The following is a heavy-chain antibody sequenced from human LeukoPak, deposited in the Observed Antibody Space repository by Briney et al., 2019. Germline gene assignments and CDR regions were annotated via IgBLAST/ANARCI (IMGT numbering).Heavy chain of an antibody. CDR1: GGSISSYC. Sequence: TSETLSLTCTVSGGSISSYCWSWIRQPPGKGVKWIGYMSYCGSTTYNPSLTSPVTMSINTFKIQLSLMMSAVTAADTAVYYSARGSDFGDYWGQGTLVTVSS. V-gene: IGHV4-59*01. CDR3: ARGSDFGDY. J-gene: IGHJ4*02. D-gene: IGHD4-17*01. CDR2: MSYCGST.